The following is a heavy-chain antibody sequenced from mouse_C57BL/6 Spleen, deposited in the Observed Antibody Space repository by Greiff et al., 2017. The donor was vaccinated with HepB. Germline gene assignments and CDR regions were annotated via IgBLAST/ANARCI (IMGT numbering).Heavy chain of an antibody. J-gene: IGHJ1*03. CDR3: ASPTGTGYFDV. V-gene: IGHV5-17*01. CDR2: ISSGSSTI. Sequence: EVQLVESGGGLVKPGGSLKLSCAASGFTFSDYGMHWVRQAPEKGLEWVAYISSGSSTIYYADTVKGRFTISRDNAKNTLFLQMTSLRSEDTAMYYCASPTGTGYFDVWGTGTTVTVSS. D-gene: IGHD4-1*02. CDR1: GFTFSDYG.